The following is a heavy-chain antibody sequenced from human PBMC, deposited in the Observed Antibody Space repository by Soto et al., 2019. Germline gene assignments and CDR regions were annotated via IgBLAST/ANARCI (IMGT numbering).Heavy chain of an antibody. CDR3: ARWFSEWLYFDY. D-gene: IGHD3-10*01. V-gene: IGHV4-59*01. J-gene: IGHJ4*02. CDR1: GGSISSYY. CDR2: IYYSGST. Sequence: SETLSLTCTVSGGSISSYYWSWIRQPPGKGLEWIGYIYYSGSTNYNPSLKSRVTISVDTSKNQFSLKLSSVTAADTAVYYCARWFSEWLYFDYWGQGTLVTVSS.